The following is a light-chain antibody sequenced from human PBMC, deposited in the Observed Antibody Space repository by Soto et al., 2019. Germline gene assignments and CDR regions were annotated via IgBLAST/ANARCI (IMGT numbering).Light chain of an antibody. J-gene: IGKJ2*01. CDR3: QHYGTSPPFT. V-gene: IGKV3-20*01. Sequence: TQSPSTLSASVGDRVTITCRASQSVSSYLAWYQQKPGQAPRLLIYGASSRATGIPDRFSGSGSGTDFILTISRLEPEDFAVYYCQHYGTSPPFTFGRGTKVDIK. CDR1: QSVSSY. CDR2: GAS.